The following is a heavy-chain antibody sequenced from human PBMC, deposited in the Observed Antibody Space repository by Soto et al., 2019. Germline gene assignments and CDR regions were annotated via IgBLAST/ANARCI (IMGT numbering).Heavy chain of an antibody. D-gene: IGHD6-13*01. CDR3: ARAGGGVKGVAAAGYIDY. CDR1: GFTFSSYS. Sequence: GGSLSLSCAASGFTFSSYSINWVRQAPGKGLEWVSSISSSSSYIYYADSVKGRFTISRDNATNSLYLQMNSLRAEDTAVYYWARAGGGVKGVAAAGYIDYWGQGTLVTVSS. J-gene: IGHJ4*02. V-gene: IGHV3-21*01. CDR2: ISSSSSYI.